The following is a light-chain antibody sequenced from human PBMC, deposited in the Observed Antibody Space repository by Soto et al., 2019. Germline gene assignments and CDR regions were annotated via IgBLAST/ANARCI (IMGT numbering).Light chain of an antibody. V-gene: IGKV3-15*01. J-gene: IGKJ3*01. CDR2: GAS. CDR1: QSVSSN. CDR3: QQYHNWPFT. Sequence: EIVMTQSPATLSVSPGERATLSCRASQSVSSNLAWYQQKPGQAPRLLIYGASTRATGIPARFSGSGSGTEFTITISSLQSEDFAVYYCQQYHNWPFTFGPGTKVDIK.